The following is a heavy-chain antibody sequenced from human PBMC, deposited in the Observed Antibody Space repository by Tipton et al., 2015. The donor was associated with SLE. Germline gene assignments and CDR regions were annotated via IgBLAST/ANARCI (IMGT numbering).Heavy chain of an antibody. Sequence: TLSLTCAVYGGSFSGYYWSWIRQPPGKGLEWIGEINHSGSTYYNPSLKSRVTISVDTSKNQFSLKLSSVTAADTAVYYCARDCMVRGVRAFDIWGQGTMVTVSS. V-gene: IGHV4-34*01. J-gene: IGHJ3*02. CDR2: INHSGST. CDR1: GGSFSGYY. D-gene: IGHD3-10*01. CDR3: ARDCMVRGVRAFDI.